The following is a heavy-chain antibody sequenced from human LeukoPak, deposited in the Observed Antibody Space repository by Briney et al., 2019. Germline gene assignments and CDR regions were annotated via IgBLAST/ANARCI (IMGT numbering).Heavy chain of an antibody. D-gene: IGHD3-22*01. Sequence: GGSLRLSCAASGFTFSSYAMSWVRQAPGKGLEWVSGISGSGDNTYYADSVKGRFTISRDNSKNTLYVQVDSLGTEDTAAYYCAKGSYYDSSGSFYFDYWGQGTLVIVSS. CDR3: AKGSYYDSSGSFYFDY. CDR2: ISGSGDNT. J-gene: IGHJ4*02. V-gene: IGHV3-23*01. CDR1: GFTFSSYA.